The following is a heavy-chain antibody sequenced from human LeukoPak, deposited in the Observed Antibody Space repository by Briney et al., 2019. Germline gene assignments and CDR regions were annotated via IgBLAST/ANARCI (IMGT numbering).Heavy chain of an antibody. J-gene: IGHJ4*02. CDR1: GFTFSSYG. V-gene: IGHV3-23*01. Sequence: GGSLRLSCAASGFTFSSYGMSWVRQAPGKGLEWVSAISGSGGSTYYADSVKGRFTISRDNSKNTLYLQMNSLRAEDTAVYYCARLKAYDSSGYPFDYWGQGTLVTVSS. CDR3: ARLKAYDSSGYPFDY. CDR2: ISGSGGST. D-gene: IGHD3-22*01.